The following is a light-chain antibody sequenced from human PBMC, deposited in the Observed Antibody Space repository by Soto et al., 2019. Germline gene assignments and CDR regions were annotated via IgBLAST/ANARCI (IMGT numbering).Light chain of an antibody. V-gene: IGKV1-39*01. CDR2: GAS. CDR3: QQFFSAVLT. CDR1: ETISTF. Sequence: DIQLTQSPSSLSASLGDSITITCRASETISTFLNWYQVQPGKAPRLLVYGASYLQVGVPVRFRGSGSGTLFTLTIDNLQREDLASYFCQQFFSAVLTFGGGTRVEI. J-gene: IGKJ4*01.